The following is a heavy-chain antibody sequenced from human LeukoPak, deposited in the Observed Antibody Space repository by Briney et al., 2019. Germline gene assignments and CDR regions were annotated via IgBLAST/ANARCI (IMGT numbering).Heavy chain of an antibody. V-gene: IGHV4-61*02. Sequence: SETLSLTCTVSGGSISSGSYYWSWIRQPAGKGLEWIGRIYTSGSTNYNPSLKSRVTISVDTSKNQFSLKLSSVTAADTAVYYCARPTGGSYFDYWGQGTLVTVSS. CDR3: ARPTGGSYFDY. CDR1: GGSISSGSYY. CDR2: IYTSGST. D-gene: IGHD1-26*01. J-gene: IGHJ4*02.